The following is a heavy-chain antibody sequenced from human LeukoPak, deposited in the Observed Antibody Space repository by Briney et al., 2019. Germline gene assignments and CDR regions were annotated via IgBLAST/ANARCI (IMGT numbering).Heavy chain of an antibody. Sequence: SETLSLTCTVSGGSISSYYWSWIRQPPGKGLEWIGYIYYSGSTNYNPSLKSRVTISVDTSKNQFSLKLSSVTAADTAVYYCARRPVGRSSGWFDYWGQGTLVTVSS. D-gene: IGHD6-19*01. CDR2: IYYSGST. CDR3: ARRPVGRSSGWFDY. CDR1: GGSISSYY. V-gene: IGHV4-59*01. J-gene: IGHJ4*02.